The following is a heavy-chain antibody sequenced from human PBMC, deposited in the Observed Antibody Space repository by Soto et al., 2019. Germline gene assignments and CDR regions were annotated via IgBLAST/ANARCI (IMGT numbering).Heavy chain of an antibody. J-gene: IGHJ4*02. CDR2: TYYSGST. Sequence: SETLSLTCTVSGGSISSYYWSWIRQPPGKGLEWIGYTYYSGSTNYNPSLKSRVTISVDTSKNQFSLKLSSVTAADTAVYYCARKQSGTMSEYWGPGTLVTVPQ. CDR3: ARKQSGTMSEY. V-gene: IGHV4-59*01. D-gene: IGHD1-1*01. CDR1: GGSISSYY.